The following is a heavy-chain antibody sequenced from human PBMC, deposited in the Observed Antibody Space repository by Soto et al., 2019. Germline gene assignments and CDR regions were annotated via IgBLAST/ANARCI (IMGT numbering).Heavy chain of an antibody. V-gene: IGHV4-30-2*01. CDR1: GGSISSGGYA. CDR3: ARDGGELGY. Sequence: QLQLQESGSGLVKPSQTLSLTCAVSGGSISSGGYAWSWIRQPPGKGLEWIGYIYDSGSTNYNPSLKSRVTISVDRSKNQFSLRLSSVTDADTAVYYCARDGGELGYWGQGTLVTVSS. J-gene: IGHJ4*02. D-gene: IGHD3-16*01. CDR2: IYDSGST.